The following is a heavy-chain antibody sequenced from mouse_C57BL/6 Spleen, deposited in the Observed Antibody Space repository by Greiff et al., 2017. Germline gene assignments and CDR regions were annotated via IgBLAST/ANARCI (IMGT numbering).Heavy chain of an antibody. V-gene: IGHV5-4*01. J-gene: IGHJ2*01. CDR3: ARDGDGTRFDY. CDR2: ISDGGSYT. CDR1: GFTFSSYA. Sequence: VQLKQSGGGLVKPGGSLKLSCAASGFTFSSYAMSWVRQTPEKRLEWVATISDGGSYTYYPDNVKGRFTISRDNAKNNLYLQMSHLKSEDTAMYYCARDGDGTRFDYWGQGTTLTVSS. D-gene: IGHD2-1*01.